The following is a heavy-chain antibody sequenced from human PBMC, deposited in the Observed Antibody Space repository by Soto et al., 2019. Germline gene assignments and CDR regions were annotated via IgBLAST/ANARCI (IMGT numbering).Heavy chain of an antibody. D-gene: IGHD6-19*01. V-gene: IGHV1-8*01. J-gene: IGHJ4*02. CDR2: MNPNSGNT. Sequence: VTRGASGHIFPSYASRPFQPPTGQGLEWMGWMNPNSGNTGYAQKFQGRVTMTRNTSISTAYMELSSLRSEDTAGDYCARGIIAVAGIISYCGQGTRVNGSS. CDR1: GHIFPSYA. CDR3: ARGIIAVAGIISY.